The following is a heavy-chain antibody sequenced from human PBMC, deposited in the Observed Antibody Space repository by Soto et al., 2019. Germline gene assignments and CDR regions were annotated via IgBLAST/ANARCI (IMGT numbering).Heavy chain of an antibody. CDR2: ISSSSSYI. CDR1: GFTFSSYS. J-gene: IGHJ4*02. CDR3: ARTTYDILTGYYSYYFDY. V-gene: IGHV3-21*01. Sequence: GGSLRLSCAASGFTFSSYSMNWVRQAPGKGLEWVSSISSSSSYIYYADSVKGRFTISRDNAKNSLYLQMNSLRAEDTAVYYCARTTYDILTGYYSYYFDYWGQGTLVTVSS. D-gene: IGHD3-9*01.